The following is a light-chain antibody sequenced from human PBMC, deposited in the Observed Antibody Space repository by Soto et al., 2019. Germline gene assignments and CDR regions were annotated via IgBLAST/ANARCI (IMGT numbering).Light chain of an antibody. J-gene: IGKJ5*01. CDR3: QQGYSTPPVT. Sequence: IQLTQSPSSLSASVGDRVTITCRASQDISRSLAWYQQRPGEPPKLLIYGASTLGSGVLSRFSGSGSGTDFTLAIRGLQPEDFATYYCQQGYSTPPVTFGQGTRLEVK. CDR2: GAS. V-gene: IGKV1-39*01. CDR1: QDISRS.